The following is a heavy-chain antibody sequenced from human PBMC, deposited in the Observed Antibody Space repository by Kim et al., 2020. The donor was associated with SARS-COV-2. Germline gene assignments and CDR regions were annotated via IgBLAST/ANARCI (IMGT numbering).Heavy chain of an antibody. CDR1: GFTFSDYY. V-gene: IGHV3-11*04. J-gene: IGHJ6*02. CDR2: ISSSGSTI. Sequence: GGSLRLSCAASGFTFSDYYMSWIRQAPGKGLEWVSYISSSGSTIYYADSVKGRFTISRDNAKNSLYLQMNSLRAEDTAVYYCAREGIAAAGITTPNYYGMDVWGQGTTVTVSS. CDR3: AREGIAAAGITTPNYYGMDV. D-gene: IGHD6-13*01.